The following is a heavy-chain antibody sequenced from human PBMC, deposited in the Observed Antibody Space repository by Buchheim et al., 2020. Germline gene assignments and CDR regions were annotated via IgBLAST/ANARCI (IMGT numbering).Heavy chain of an antibody. CDR3: ARGGALDDLGRGANSDWFDP. V-gene: IGHV3-11*01. Sequence: QAQLVESGGSLVNPGGSLRLSCTASGFNFRDYYMGWIRQAPGKGLDWVSYISDSGATKYYADSVEGRFVTSRDNAKNSLYLQMNSLRVEDTAVYYCARGGALDDLGRGANSDWFDPWGQGTL. J-gene: IGHJ5*02. CDR1: GFNFRDYY. CDR2: ISDSGATK. D-gene: IGHD3-10*01.